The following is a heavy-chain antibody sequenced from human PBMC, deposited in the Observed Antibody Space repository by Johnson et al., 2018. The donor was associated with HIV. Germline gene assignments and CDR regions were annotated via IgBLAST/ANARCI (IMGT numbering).Heavy chain of an antibody. Sequence: VQLVESGGGLVKPGGSLRLSCAASGFTFSDYYMSWIRQAPGKGLEWVSYISTGGSTIYYADSVKGRFTIPRDNSKNTLYLQMGSLIAEDMAVYYCARCWELRAFDTWGQGTMVTFSS. CDR1: GFTFSDYY. V-gene: IGHV3-11*04. D-gene: IGHD1-26*01. J-gene: IGHJ3*02. CDR3: ARCWELRAFDT. CDR2: ISTGGSTI.